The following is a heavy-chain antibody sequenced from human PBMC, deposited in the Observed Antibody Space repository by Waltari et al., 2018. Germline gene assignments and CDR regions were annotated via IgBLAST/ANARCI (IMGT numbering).Heavy chain of an antibody. Sequence: AWVRRPPGRGWGWFPTVSYNGATYSSPSLKSRVTVSRDTSKNHLSLKLGSVTAADTAVYYCATYIGASIGTAAFDVWGQGTMVTVSS. CDR2: VSYNGAT. V-gene: IGHV4-39*02. D-gene: IGHD5-12*01. CDR3: ATYIGASIGTAAFDV. J-gene: IGHJ3*01.